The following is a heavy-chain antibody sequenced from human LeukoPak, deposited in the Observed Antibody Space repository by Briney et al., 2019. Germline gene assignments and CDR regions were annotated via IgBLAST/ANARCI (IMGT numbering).Heavy chain of an antibody. V-gene: IGHV1-8*01. CDR3: ARAPKFTVTRESYYFDY. CDR1: GYTFTSYD. D-gene: IGHD4-17*01. CDR2: MNPNSGNT. J-gene: IGHJ4*02. Sequence: ASVTVSCKASGYTFTSYDINWVRQATGQGLEWMGWMNPNSGNTGYAQKFQGRVTMTRNTSISTAYMELSSLRSEDTAVYYCARAPKFTVTRESYYFDYWGQGTLVTVSS.